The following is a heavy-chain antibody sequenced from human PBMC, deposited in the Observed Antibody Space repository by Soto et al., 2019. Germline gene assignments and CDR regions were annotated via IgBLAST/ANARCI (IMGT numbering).Heavy chain of an antibody. CDR1: GFSLNTRGVG. CDR3: ADRPFLLGSGWNFDF. CDR2: IHWDDEK. V-gene: IGHV2-5*02. J-gene: IGHJ4*02. D-gene: IGHD6-19*01. Sequence: QITLKESGPTLVIPTQTLTLTCTFSGFSLNTRGVGVGWIRQPPGKALELVALIHWDDEKRYSPSLRNTLTITKDTSKNQVVLIMTNMGPMDTATYYCADRPFLLGSGWNFDFWGQGIMVTVSS.